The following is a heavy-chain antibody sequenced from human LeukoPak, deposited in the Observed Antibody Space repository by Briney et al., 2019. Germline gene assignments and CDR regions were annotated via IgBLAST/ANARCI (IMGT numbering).Heavy chain of an antibody. CDR3: ARGSGSGWPLDF. CDR1: GFTFSSYA. CDR2: ITNNGGST. J-gene: IGHJ4*02. D-gene: IGHD6-19*01. Sequence: GGSLRLSCVASGFTFSSYAMNWVRQARGKGREWVSAITNNGGSTYYTDSVKGRFTISRDNSKNTLHLQMKSLRADDTAVYYCARGSGSGWPLDFWGQGTLVTVSS. V-gene: IGHV3-23*01.